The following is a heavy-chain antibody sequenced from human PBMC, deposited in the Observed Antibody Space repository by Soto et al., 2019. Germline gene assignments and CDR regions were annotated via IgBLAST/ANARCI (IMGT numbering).Heavy chain of an antibody. CDR2: ISISSRTI. J-gene: IGHJ5*02. V-gene: IGHV3-48*02. Sequence: EMQLVESGGGLVQPGGSLRLSCAASGFNFRSYSMNWVRQAPGKGLEWVSYISISSRTIYYADSVKGRFTISRDDAKNSLYLQMNSLRDGETSVYCCARDNGIAGSFDPWGQGTLVTVSS. CDR1: GFNFRSYS. D-gene: IGHD6-13*01. CDR3: ARDNGIAGSFDP.